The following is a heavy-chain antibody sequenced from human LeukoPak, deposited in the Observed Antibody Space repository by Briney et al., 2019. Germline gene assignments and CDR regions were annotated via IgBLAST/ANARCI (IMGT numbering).Heavy chain of an antibody. Sequence: NPSETLSLTCAVYGGSFSGYYWSWIRQPPGKGLEWIGEINHSGSTNYNPSLKSRVTISVDTSKSQFSLRLSSLTAADTATYYCARGQNDNGGMFFDSWAQGTLVTVSS. V-gene: IGHV4-34*01. J-gene: IGHJ4*02. CDR3: ARGQNDNGGMFFDS. CDR2: INHSGST. CDR1: GGSFSGYY. D-gene: IGHD4-23*01.